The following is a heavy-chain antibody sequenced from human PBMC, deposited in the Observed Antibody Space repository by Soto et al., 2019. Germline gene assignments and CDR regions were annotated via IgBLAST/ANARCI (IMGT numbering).Heavy chain of an antibody. CDR3: VRGDNWNDEASDY. D-gene: IGHD1-1*01. V-gene: IGHV3-33*01. CDR2: IWSDGNNK. J-gene: IGHJ4*02. CDR1: GFMFSNHG. Sequence: QVQLGESGGGVVQPGESLRLSCAASGFMFSNHGMHWVRQAPGKGLEWVAVIWSDGNNKYYADSVKGRFTISRDNSKNTVYLQMNSLRAEDTAVYYCVRGDNWNDEASDYWGQGTLVTVSS.